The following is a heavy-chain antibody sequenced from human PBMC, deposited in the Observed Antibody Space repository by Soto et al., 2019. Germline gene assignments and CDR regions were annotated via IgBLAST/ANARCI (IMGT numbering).Heavy chain of an antibody. CDR2: IYYSGST. CDR1: GGSISSVGYY. CDR3: ARGYGRNFDY. D-gene: IGHD5-18*01. J-gene: IGHJ4*02. Sequence: SETLSLTCTVSGGSISSVGYYWSWIRQHPGKGLEWIGYIYYSGSTYYNPSLKSRVTISVDTSKNQFSLKLSSVTAADTAVYYCARGYGRNFDYWGQGTLVTVSS. V-gene: IGHV4-31*03.